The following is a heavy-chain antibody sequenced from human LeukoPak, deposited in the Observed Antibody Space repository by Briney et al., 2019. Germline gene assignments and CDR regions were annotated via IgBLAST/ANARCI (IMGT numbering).Heavy chain of an antibody. CDR1: GGTFSSYP. Sequence: GASVKVSCKASGGTFSSYPISWVRQAPGQGLEWMGGITPIFGTPNYAQKFQGRVTITADKSTSTAYMELSSLRSEDTAVYYCAGSVVTPGYYYYYYMDVWGKGTTVTVSS. J-gene: IGHJ6*03. CDR2: ITPIFGTP. D-gene: IGHD4-23*01. V-gene: IGHV1-69*06. CDR3: AGSVVTPGYYYYYYMDV.